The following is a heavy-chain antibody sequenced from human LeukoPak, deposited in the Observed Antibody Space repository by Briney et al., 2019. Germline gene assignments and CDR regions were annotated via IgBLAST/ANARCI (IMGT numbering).Heavy chain of an antibody. J-gene: IGHJ4*02. CDR1: GGSISSSSYY. V-gene: IGHV4-39*07. CDR2: IYHSGST. CDR3: ARPRIAVAGSFDY. D-gene: IGHD6-19*01. Sequence: SETLSLTCTVSGGSISSSSYYWGWIRQPPGKGLEWIGSIYHSGSTYYNPSLKSRVTISVDTSKNQFSLKLSSVTAADTAVYYCARPRIAVAGSFDYWGQGTLVTVSS.